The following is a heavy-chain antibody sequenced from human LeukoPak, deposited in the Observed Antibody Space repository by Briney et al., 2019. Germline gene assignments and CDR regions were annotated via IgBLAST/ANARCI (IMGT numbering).Heavy chain of an antibody. CDR2: IWYDGSNK. D-gene: IGHD2-2*02. CDR1: GFTFSSYG. Sequence: GGSLRLSCAASGFTFSSYGMHWVRQAPGKGLEWVAVIWYDGSNKYYADSVKGRFTISRDNSKNTLYLQMNSLRAEDTAVYYCAKGTERYQLLNPSTYFDYWGQGTPVTVSS. CDR3: AKGTERYQLLNPSTYFDY. J-gene: IGHJ4*02. V-gene: IGHV3-33*06.